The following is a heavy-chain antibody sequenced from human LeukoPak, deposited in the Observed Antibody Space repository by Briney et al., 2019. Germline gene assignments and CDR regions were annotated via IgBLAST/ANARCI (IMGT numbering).Heavy chain of an antibody. Sequence: PGGSLRLSCAASGFTFSSYAMSWVRQAPGKGLEWVSAISGSGGSTYYADSVKGRFTISRDNSKNTLYLQMNSLRAEDTAVYYCAKSSYYGSGSYARFDPWGQGTLVTVSS. CDR1: GFTFSSYA. CDR3: AKSSYYGSGSYARFDP. J-gene: IGHJ5*02. V-gene: IGHV3-23*01. CDR2: ISGSGGST. D-gene: IGHD3-10*01.